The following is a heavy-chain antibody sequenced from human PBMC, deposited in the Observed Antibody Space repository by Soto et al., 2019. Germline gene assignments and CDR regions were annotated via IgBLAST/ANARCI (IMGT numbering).Heavy chain of an antibody. CDR3: AKEEVPAANTGPYYYYGMDV. V-gene: IGHV3-30*18. CDR2: ISYDGSNK. Sequence: PGGSLRLSCAASGFTFSSYGMHWVRQAPGKGLEWVAVISYDGSNKYYADSVKGRFTISRDNSKNTLYLQMNSLRAEDTAVYYCAKEEVPAANTGPYYYYGMDVWGQGTTVTVSS. J-gene: IGHJ6*02. CDR1: GFTFSSYG. D-gene: IGHD2-2*01.